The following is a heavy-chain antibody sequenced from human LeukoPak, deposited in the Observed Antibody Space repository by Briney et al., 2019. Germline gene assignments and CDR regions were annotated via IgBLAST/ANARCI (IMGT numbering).Heavy chain of an antibody. CDR3: AKPSHDGSAPYYEVQFDS. CDR2: ISGTGVAT. Sequence: PGGALRLSCAASGFTFISFAMSGGRQAPGKGGGWGSTISGTGVATYYANSVKGGFTISRENSKNTVYLQMNSLRAEDTAVYYCAKPSHDGSAPYYEVQFDSWGQGTLVTVSS. V-gene: IGHV3-23*01. CDR1: GFTFISFA. J-gene: IGHJ4*02. D-gene: IGHD3-22*01.